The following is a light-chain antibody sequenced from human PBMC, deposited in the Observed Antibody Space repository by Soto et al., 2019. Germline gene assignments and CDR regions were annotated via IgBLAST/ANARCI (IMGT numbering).Light chain of an antibody. CDR2: EAS. CDR1: QSIRNW. CDR3: QLYHNFPT. V-gene: IGKV1-5*03. J-gene: IGKJ3*01. Sequence: DIQLTQSHSTLSASVGDRVTITCRASQSIRNWLAWYQQKPGKAPKVLIYEASRLQSGVPSRFSGSGSVTEFTLTINSLQPDDSATYYGQLYHNFPTFGPG.